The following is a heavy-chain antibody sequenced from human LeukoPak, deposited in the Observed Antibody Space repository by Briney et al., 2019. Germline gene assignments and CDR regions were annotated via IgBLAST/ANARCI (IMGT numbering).Heavy chain of an antibody. CDR3: AREDVKSFDY. CDR2: IGSSGGGI. Sequence: PGGSLRLSCAASGFTFSTYTMYWVRHPPGKRLEWVSIIGSSGGGIHYADSVKGRFTISRDNSKNALYLQMNNLRAEDTAVYYCAREDVKSFDYWGQGTLVTVSS. V-gene: IGHV3-23*01. J-gene: IGHJ4*02. CDR1: GFTFSTYT.